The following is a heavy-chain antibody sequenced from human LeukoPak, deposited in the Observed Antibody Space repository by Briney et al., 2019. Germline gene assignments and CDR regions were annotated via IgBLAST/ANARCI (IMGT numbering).Heavy chain of an antibody. V-gene: IGHV1-8*03. Sequence: ASVKVSCKASGGTFSSYAISWVRQAPGQGLEWMGWMNPNSGNTGYAQKFQGRVTITRNTSISTAYMELSSLRSEDTAVYYCARGGSSWPDWGQGTLVTVSS. J-gene: IGHJ4*02. D-gene: IGHD6-13*01. CDR2: MNPNSGNT. CDR1: GGTFSSYA. CDR3: ARGGSSWPD.